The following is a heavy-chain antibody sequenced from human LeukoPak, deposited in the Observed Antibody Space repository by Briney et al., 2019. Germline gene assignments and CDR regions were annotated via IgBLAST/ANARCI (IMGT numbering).Heavy chain of an antibody. V-gene: IGHV1-46*01. Sequence: ASVKVSCKASGYTFTSYWIQCVRQAPGQGLEWMGLINPSDGSIAYAHRFQGRVTMTRDTSTSIVYMDLSSLRSEDTAVYYCAKAPRNSSTMLDYWGQGTLLTVSS. D-gene: IGHD6-13*01. CDR3: AKAPRNSSTMLDY. J-gene: IGHJ4*02. CDR2: INPSDGSI. CDR1: GYTFTSYW.